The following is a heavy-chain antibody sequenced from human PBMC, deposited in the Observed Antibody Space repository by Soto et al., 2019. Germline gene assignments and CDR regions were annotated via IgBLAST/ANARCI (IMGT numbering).Heavy chain of an antibody. CDR3: AKEWVGQLAP. Sequence: GGSLRLPCAASGFSLSSYAMSWVRQAPGKGLEGVSAISGSGGSTYYADSVKGRFTISRDNSKNTLYLQMNSLRAEDTAVYYCAKEWVGQLAPWGQGTLVPVSS. CDR2: ISGSGGST. J-gene: IGHJ5*02. CDR1: GFSLSSYA. V-gene: IGHV3-23*01. D-gene: IGHD3-10*01.